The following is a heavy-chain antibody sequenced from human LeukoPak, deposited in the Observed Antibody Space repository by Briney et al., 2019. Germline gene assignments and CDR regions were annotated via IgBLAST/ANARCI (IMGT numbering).Heavy chain of an antibody. CDR3: ARGGGGYTYGNYYMDV. Sequence: GGSLRLSCEASGFSFSLYAMNWVRQAPGKGLEWVSHMIGSSTTIYYADSVKGRFTISRDNTKNSLYLQMNSLRAEDSAVYYCARGGGGYTYGNYYMDVWGKGTTVTVSS. V-gene: IGHV3-48*01. CDR1: GFSFSLYA. J-gene: IGHJ6*03. D-gene: IGHD5-18*01. CDR2: MIGSSTTI.